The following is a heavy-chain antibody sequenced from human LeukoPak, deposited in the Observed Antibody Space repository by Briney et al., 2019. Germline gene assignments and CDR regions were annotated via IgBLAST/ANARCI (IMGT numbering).Heavy chain of an antibody. Sequence: GGSLRLSCAASGFNFRVYAMSWVRLAPGKGLEWVSGIVGDGSSTYADSVKGRFTISKDYSKNTLFLQMNSLSAEDTAMHYCAKDSIYGDGKWDIDYWGQGTLVTVSS. D-gene: IGHD1-26*01. V-gene: IGHV3-23*01. CDR1: GFNFRVYA. CDR3: AKDSIYGDGKWDIDY. CDR2: IVGDGSST. J-gene: IGHJ4*02.